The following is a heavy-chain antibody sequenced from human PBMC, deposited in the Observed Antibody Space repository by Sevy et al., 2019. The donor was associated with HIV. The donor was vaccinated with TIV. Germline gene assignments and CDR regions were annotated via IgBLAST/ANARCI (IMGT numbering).Heavy chain of an antibody. J-gene: IGHJ4*02. V-gene: IGHV1-18*01. CDR2: INPANGAA. CDR3: ARGRASNTENYYCDT. Sequence: ASVKVSCQAFGYIFTDHDVHWMRQAPGQGLEWMGWINPANGAANLAQKFQGRVILTADIFTRIVYLDLTSLTWDDTAVYYCARGRASNTENYYCDTWARGSLVTVSS. CDR1: GYIFTDHD.